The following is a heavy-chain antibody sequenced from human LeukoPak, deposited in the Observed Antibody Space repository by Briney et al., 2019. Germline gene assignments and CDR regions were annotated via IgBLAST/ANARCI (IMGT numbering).Heavy chain of an antibody. CDR2: IYSGGST. CDR1: GFTVSSNY. D-gene: IGHD4-17*01. V-gene: IGHV3-66*01. CDR3: ARDRSGDYVWDY. J-gene: IGHJ4*02. Sequence: GGSLRLSCAASGFTVSSNYMSWVRQAPGKGLEWVSVIYSGGSTYYADSVKGRFTISRDNSKNTLYLQMNGLRAEDTAVYYCARDRSGDYVWDYWGQGTLVTVSS.